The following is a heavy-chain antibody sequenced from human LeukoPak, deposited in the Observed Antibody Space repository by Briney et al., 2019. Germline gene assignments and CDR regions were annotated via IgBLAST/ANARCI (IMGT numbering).Heavy chain of an antibody. CDR2: IIPIFGTA. D-gene: IGHD1-14*01. V-gene: IGHV1-69*06. J-gene: IGHJ4*02. Sequence: ASVTVSCRASGGTFSSYAISWVRQAPGQGLEWMGGIIPIFGTANYAQKFQGRVTITADKSTSTAYMELSSLRSEDTAVYYCLHHPEYRGFVDYWGQGTLVTVSS. CDR3: LHHPEYRGFVDY. CDR1: GGTFSSYA.